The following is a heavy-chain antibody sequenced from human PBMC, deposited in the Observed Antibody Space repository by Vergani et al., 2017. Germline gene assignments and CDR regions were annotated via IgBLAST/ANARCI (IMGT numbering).Heavy chain of an antibody. CDR2: INHSGST. J-gene: IGHJ4*02. D-gene: IGHD7-27*01. V-gene: IGHV4-34*01. CDR1: GGSFSGYY. CDR3: ARASTGDFNY. Sequence: QVQLQQWGAGLLKPSETLSLTGAVYGGSFSGYYWSWIRQPPGRGLEWIGEINHSGSTNYNPSLKSRVTISVDTSKSQFSLRLRSVTAADTAVYFCARASTGDFNYWGQGTLVTVSS.